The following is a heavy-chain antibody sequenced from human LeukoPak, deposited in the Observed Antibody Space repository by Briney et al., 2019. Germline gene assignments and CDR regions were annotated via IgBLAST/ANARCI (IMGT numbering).Heavy chain of an antibody. J-gene: IGHJ4*02. V-gene: IGHV3-23*01. Sequence: PGGSLRLSCAASGFTFSTYAMSWVRQTPEKGLEWVSAISGSGESTYYAASVKGRFTIPRDNSKNTLYLQMNSLRAEDTAVYYCAKKSKIVVLPGAIPFDSWGQGTLVTVSS. CDR2: ISGSGEST. CDR1: GFTFSTYA. D-gene: IGHD2-2*02. CDR3: AKKSKIVVLPGAIPFDS.